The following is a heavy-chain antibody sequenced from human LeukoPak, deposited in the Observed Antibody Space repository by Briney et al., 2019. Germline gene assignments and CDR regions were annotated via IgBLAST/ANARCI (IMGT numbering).Heavy chain of an antibody. CDR2: ISACNGNT. V-gene: IGHV1-18*01. CDR3: ARDPGVGATVDAFDI. Sequence: ASVKVSCKASGYTFTSYGISWVRQAPGQGLEWMGWISACNGNTNYAQKLQGRVTMTTDTSTSTAYMELRSLRSDDTAVYYCARDPGVGATVDAFDIWGQGTMVTVSS. J-gene: IGHJ3*02. CDR1: GYTFTSYG. D-gene: IGHD1-26*01.